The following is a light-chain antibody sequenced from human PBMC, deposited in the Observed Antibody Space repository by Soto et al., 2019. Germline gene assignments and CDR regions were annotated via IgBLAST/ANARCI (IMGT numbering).Light chain of an antibody. CDR2: EVT. J-gene: IGLJ1*01. V-gene: IGLV2-23*02. CDR3: CSYAGNSEV. Sequence: QSALTQPASVSGSPGQSITIPCTGTGGDVGSYNLVSWYQQHPGKAPKLLIYEVTERPSGVSNRFSGSKSGNTASLTISGLQPDDEADYYCCSYAGNSEVFGTGTKLTVL. CDR1: GGDVGSYNL.